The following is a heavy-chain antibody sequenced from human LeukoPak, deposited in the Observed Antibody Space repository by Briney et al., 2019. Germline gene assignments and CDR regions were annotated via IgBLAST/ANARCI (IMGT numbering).Heavy chain of an antibody. CDR2: GSDRGGT. V-gene: IGHV4-34*01. Sequence: SETLSLTCAVYGESLHGYYWSWIRQFPGKGLEWIGEGSDRGGTKYNPPLTSRVTISADTSKNQFSLNLNSVTAADTAVYYCAKNGQTGFSFDPWGQGTLVTVSS. D-gene: IGHD3-9*01. CDR3: AKNGQTGFSFDP. J-gene: IGHJ5*02. CDR1: GESLHGYY.